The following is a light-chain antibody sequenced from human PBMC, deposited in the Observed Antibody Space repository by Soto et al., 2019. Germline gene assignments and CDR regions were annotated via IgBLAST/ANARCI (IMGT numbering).Light chain of an antibody. J-gene: IGLJ1*01. CDR3: ISYTSGTSPYV. V-gene: IGLV1-44*01. CDR2: YDN. CDR1: NSNIGSNT. Sequence: QSVLTQPPSASGTPGQRVTISCSGSNSNIGSNTVNWYQQLPGTAPKLLIYYDNLRPSGVPDRISGSKSGTSASLAISGLQSDDEADYYCISYTSGTSPYVFGTGTKLTVL.